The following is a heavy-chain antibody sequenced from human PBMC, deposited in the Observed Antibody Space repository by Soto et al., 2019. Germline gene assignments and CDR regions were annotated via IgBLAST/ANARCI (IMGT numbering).Heavy chain of an antibody. CDR3: ARTSGGYSYNGIDV. D-gene: IGHD1-26*01. Sequence: QEQLVQSGAEVKQPGASVKVSCKASGYTFTGYYIHWVRQAPGQGLGWMGWINPKSGDPKYAQKFQGRVTVTRDTGISTASMELSRLRDDDTAVYYCARTSGGYSYNGIDVWGQGAPGTVAS. CDR1: GYTFTGYY. V-gene: IGHV1-2*02. CDR2: INPKSGDP. J-gene: IGHJ6*02.